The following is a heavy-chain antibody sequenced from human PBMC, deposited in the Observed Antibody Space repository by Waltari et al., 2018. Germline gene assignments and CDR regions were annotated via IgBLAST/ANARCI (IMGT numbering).Heavy chain of an antibody. CDR1: GGCFSGYF. CDR3: ARAPGIAVADY. V-gene: IGHV4-34*01. CDR2: INHSEST. J-gene: IGHJ4*02. D-gene: IGHD6-19*01. Sequence: QVQLQQWGAGLLKPSETLSLTCAVPGGCFSGYFSSWIRQPPGKGLGWIGEINHSESTNYNPSLKSRVTISADTSKNQFSLKLSSVTAADTAVYYCARAPGIAVADYWGQGTLVTVSS.